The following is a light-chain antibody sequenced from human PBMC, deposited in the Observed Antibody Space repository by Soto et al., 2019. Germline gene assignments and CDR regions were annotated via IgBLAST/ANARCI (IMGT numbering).Light chain of an antibody. CDR3: QQYNNWPPWT. J-gene: IGKJ1*01. V-gene: IGKV3-15*01. CDR1: QSVSSN. Sequence: EMVMTQSPATLSVSPGERATLSCRASQSVSSNLAWYQQKPGQAPRLLIYGASTRATGIPARFSGSGSGTECALTISSLQSEDFGVYCCQQYNNWPPWTFGQGTQVEIK. CDR2: GAS.